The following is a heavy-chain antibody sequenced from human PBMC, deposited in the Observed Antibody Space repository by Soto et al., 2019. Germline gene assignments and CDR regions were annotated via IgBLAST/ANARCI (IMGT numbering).Heavy chain of an antibody. Sequence: GGSLRLSCAASGFTFSSYWMHWVRQAPGKGLVWVSRINSDGSSTSYADSVKGRFTISRDNAKNTLYLQMNSLRAEDTAVYYCARAGYYDSSVGIAPFSTDYGMDVWGQGTTVTVSS. J-gene: IGHJ6*02. CDR2: INSDGSST. V-gene: IGHV3-74*01. CDR1: GFTFSSYW. D-gene: IGHD3-22*01. CDR3: ARAGYYDSSVGIAPFSTDYGMDV.